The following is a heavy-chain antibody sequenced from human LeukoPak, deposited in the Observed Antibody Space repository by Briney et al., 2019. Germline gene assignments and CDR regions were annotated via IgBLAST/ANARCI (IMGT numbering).Heavy chain of an antibody. D-gene: IGHD3-3*01. CDR1: GGTFSSYA. Sequence: GSSVTVSCKASGGTFSSYAISWVRQAPGQGLEWMGRIIPILGIANYAQKFQGRVTITADKSTSTAYMELRSLRSDDTAVYYCARSRFLEWLPSSPPYYYYGMDVWGQGTTVTVSS. CDR2: IIPILGIA. CDR3: ARSRFLEWLPSSPPYYYYGMDV. V-gene: IGHV1-69*04. J-gene: IGHJ6*02.